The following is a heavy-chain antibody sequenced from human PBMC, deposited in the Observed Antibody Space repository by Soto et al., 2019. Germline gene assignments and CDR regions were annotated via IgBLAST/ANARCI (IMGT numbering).Heavy chain of an antibody. D-gene: IGHD3-22*01. CDR2: IRGGGGST. CDR1: GFTFITRA. V-gene: IGHV3-23*01. J-gene: IGHJ5*02. Sequence: AGSLRLSCSASGFTFITRAMSWVRQAPGKGLEWISAIRGGGGSTYYAESVKGGFTITRDNSKRRLYLQMSSLRAEDTAVYYCAKERAYDSSGYSREAFDTWGQGTMVTVYS. CDR3: AKERAYDSSGYSREAFDT.